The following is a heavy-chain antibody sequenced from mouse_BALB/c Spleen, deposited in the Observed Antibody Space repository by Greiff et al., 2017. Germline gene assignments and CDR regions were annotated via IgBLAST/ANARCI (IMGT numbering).Heavy chain of an antibody. V-gene: IGHV14-1*02. CDR3: ARGSYGYDGYYAMDY. D-gene: IGHD2-2*01. J-gene: IGHJ4*01. CDR1: GFNIKDYY. CDR2: IDPENGNT. Sequence: VQLKESGAELVRPGALVKLSCKASGFNIKDYYMHWVKQRPEQGLEWIGWIDPENGNTIYDPKFQGKASITADTSSNTAYLQLSSLTSEDTAVYYCARGSYGYDGYYAMDYWGQGTSVTVSS.